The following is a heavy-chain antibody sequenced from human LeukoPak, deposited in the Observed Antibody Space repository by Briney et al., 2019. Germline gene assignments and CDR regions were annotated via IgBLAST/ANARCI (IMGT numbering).Heavy chain of an antibody. CDR3: ARDPIGSRWPYYFDY. D-gene: IGHD6-13*01. CDR1: GYTFTTYA. Sequence: EASVKVSCKASGYTFTTYAMHWVRQAPGQRLEWMGWINAGNGNTKYSQKFQARVTITRDTSASTAYMELSSLRSEDTAVYYCARDPIGSRWPYYFDYWGQGTLVTVSS. V-gene: IGHV1-3*01. J-gene: IGHJ4*02. CDR2: INAGNGNT.